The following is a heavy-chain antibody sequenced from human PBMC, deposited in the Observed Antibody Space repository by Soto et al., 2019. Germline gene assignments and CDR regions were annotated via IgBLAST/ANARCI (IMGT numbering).Heavy chain of an antibody. CDR2: IWYDGSNK. CDR1: GFTFISYG. V-gene: IGHV3-33*01. Sequence: GSLRLSCAASGFTFISYGMHWVRQSPVKWLEWVAVIWYDGSNKYYADSVKGRFAISRDNSKNTLYLQMNSLRAEDTAVYYCARDARSYYGSGSPRWFDPWGQGTLVTVSS. D-gene: IGHD3-10*01. CDR3: ARDARSYYGSGSPRWFDP. J-gene: IGHJ5*02.